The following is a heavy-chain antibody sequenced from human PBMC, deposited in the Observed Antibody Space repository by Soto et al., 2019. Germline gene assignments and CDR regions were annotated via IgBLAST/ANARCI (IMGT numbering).Heavy chain of an antibody. V-gene: IGHV4-59*01. Sequence: PSETLSLTCTVSGGSISSYYWSWIRQPPGKGLEWIGYIYYSDSTNYNPSLKSRVTISVDTSKSQFSVKLNSVTAADTAVYYCARTLYYYDSSGYSFDYWGQGTLVTVSS. CDR1: GGSISSYY. D-gene: IGHD3-22*01. CDR2: IYYSDST. CDR3: ARTLYYYDSSGYSFDY. J-gene: IGHJ4*02.